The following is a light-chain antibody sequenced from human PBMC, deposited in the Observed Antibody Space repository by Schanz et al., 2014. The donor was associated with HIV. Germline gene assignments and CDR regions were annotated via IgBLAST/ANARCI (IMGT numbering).Light chain of an antibody. CDR2: DVS. V-gene: IGLV2-11*02. CDR3: CSFAGTVHV. CDR1: SSDIGAYNY. Sequence: QSALTQPRSVPGSPGQSVTISCTGTSSDIGAYNYISWYQQHPGKAPKLMIYDVSKRPSGVPDRFSGSKSDNTASLTISGLQAEDEADYYCCSFAGTVHVFGTGTKLTVL. J-gene: IGLJ1*01.